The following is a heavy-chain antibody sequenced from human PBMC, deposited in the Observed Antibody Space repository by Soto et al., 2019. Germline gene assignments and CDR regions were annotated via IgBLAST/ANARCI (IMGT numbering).Heavy chain of an antibody. Sequence: KPSDTLCLTCTVSGGSISSGDYYWSWIRRPPGKGLEWIGYIYYSGSTYYNPSLKSRVTISVDTSKNQFSLKLSSVTAADTAVYYCAREEMSDSVPSYSSYSGMDAWGQGTTLTVSS. J-gene: IGHJ6*02. CDR2: IYYSGST. V-gene: IGHV4-30-4*02. CDR3: AREEMSDSVPSYSSYSGMDA. D-gene: IGHD2-8*01. CDR1: GGSISSGDYY.